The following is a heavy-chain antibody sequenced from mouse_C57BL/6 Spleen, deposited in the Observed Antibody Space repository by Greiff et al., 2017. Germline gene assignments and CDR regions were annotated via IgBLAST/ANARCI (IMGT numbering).Heavy chain of an antibody. J-gene: IGHJ2*01. CDR3: TNYADY. CDR2: IDPETGGT. V-gene: IGHV1-15*01. CDR1: GYTFTDYE. Sequence: QVHVKQSGAELVRPGASVTLSCKASGYTFTDYEMHWVKQTPVHGLEWIGAIDPETGGTAYNLKFNGKAILTADKSSSTAYMELRSLTSEDSAVYYCTNYADYWGQGTTLTVSS. D-gene: IGHD1-1*01.